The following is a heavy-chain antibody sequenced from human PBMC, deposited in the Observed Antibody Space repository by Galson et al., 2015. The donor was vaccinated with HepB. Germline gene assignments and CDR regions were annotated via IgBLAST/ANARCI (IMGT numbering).Heavy chain of an antibody. CDR1: FTSYA. CDR2: INAGNGNT. CDR3: ARFRRVETGYLDY. D-gene: IGHD3-9*01. Sequence: FTSYAMHWVRQAPGQRLEWMGWINAGNGNTKYSQKFQGRVTITRDTSASTAYMELSSLRSEDTAVYYCARFRRVETGYLDYWGQGTLVTVSS. J-gene: IGHJ4*02. V-gene: IGHV1-3*01.